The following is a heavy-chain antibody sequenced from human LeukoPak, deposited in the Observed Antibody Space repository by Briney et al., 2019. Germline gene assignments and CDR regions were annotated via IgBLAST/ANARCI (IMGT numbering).Heavy chain of an antibody. CDR2: IYYSGST. V-gene: IGHV4-61*05. J-gene: IGHJ4*02. CDR3: ARVSKGLVVITRRVYYFDY. D-gene: IGHD3-22*01. Sequence: SETLSLTCTVSGGSISSSSYYWGWIRQPPGKGLEWIGYIYYSGSTNYNPSLKSRVTISVDTSKNQFSLKLSSVTAADTAVYYCARVSKGLVVITRRVYYFDYWGQGTLVTVSS. CDR1: GGSISSSSYY.